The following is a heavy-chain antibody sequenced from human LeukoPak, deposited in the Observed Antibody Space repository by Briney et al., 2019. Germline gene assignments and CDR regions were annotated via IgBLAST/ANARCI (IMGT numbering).Heavy chain of an antibody. CDR1: GYTFTGYY. V-gene: IGHV1-2*02. Sequence: ASVKVSCKASGYTFTGYYMHWVRQAPGQGLEWMGWINPNSGGTNYAQKFQGRVTMTRDTSISTAYMELSRLRSDDTAVYYCAREEGRYYYYMDVWGKGTTVTVS. CDR3: AREEGRYYYYMDV. CDR2: INPNSGGT. J-gene: IGHJ6*03.